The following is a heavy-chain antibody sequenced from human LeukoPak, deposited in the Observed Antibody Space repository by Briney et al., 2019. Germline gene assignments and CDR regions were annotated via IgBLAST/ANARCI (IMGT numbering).Heavy chain of an antibody. CDR2: INPNSGGT. CDR3: TKTVSIPGRDGLDYYYYMDV. Sequence: ASVKVSCKASGYTFTGYYMHWVRQAPGQGLEWMGWINPNSGGTNYAQKFQGWVTMTRDTSISTAYMELSRLRSNDTAVYYCTKTVSIPGRDGLDYYYYMDVWGKGTTVTVSS. D-gene: IGHD1-14*01. V-gene: IGHV1-2*04. J-gene: IGHJ6*03. CDR1: GYTFTGYY.